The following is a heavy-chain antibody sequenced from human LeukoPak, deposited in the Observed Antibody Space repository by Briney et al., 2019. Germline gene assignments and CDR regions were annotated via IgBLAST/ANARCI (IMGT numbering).Heavy chain of an antibody. CDR3: ARGDTAMVTRYFDY. CDR2: IYYSGST. D-gene: IGHD5-18*01. Sequence: PSETLSLTCTVSSGSISSGDYYWSWIRQPPGKGLEWIGYIYYSGSTYYNPSLKSRVTISVDTSRNQFSLKLSSVTAADTAVYYCARGDTAMVTRYFDYWGQGTLVAVSS. V-gene: IGHV4-30-4*01. CDR1: SGSISSGDYY. J-gene: IGHJ4*02.